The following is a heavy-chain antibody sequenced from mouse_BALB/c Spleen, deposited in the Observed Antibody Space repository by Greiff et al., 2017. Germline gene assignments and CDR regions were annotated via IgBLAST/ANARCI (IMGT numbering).Heavy chain of an antibody. D-gene: IGHD2-4*01. V-gene: IGHV5-6-5*01. J-gene: IGHJ4*01. CDR2: ISSGGST. CDR3: ARGGYDYALYAMDY. Sequence: EVKLMESGGGLVKPGGSLKLSCAASGFTFSSYAMSWVRQTPEKRLEWVASISSGGSTYYPDSVKGRFTISRDNARNILYLQMSSLRSEDTAMYYCARGGYDYALYAMDYWGQGTSVTVSS. CDR1: GFTFSSYA.